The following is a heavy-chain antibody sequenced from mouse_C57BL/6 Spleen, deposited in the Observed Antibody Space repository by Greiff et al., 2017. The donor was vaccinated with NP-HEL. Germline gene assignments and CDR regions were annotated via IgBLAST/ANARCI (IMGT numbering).Heavy chain of an antibody. D-gene: IGHD2-2*01. Sequence: VQLQQSGPELVKPGDSVKISCKASGYSFTGYFMNWVMQSHGKSLEWIGRINPYNGDTFYNQKFKGKATLTVDKSSSTAHMELRSLTSEDSAVYYYARGAMVTRAYYFDYWGQGTTLTVSA. V-gene: IGHV1-20*01. J-gene: IGHJ2*01. CDR1: GYSFTGYF. CDR3: ARGAMVTRAYYFDY. CDR2: INPYNGDT.